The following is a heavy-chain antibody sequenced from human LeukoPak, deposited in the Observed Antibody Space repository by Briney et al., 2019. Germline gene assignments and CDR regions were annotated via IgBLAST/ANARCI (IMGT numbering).Heavy chain of an antibody. CDR2: INPNSGGT. Sequence: ASVKVSCKASGYTFTGYYIHWVRQAPGQGAEWMGWINPNSGGTLYAQKFQGRVTMTRDTSISTAYMELSRLRSDDTAVYYCARDPHYGDFRRYYFYMDVWGKGTTVTVSS. CDR1: GYTFTGYY. J-gene: IGHJ6*03. CDR3: ARDPHYGDFRRYYFYMDV. V-gene: IGHV1-2*02. D-gene: IGHD4-17*01.